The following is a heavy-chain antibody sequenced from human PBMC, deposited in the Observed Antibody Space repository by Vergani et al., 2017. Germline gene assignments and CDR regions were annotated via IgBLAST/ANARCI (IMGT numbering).Heavy chain of an antibody. J-gene: IGHJ4*02. CDR1: GGSISSSSYY. CDR2: IYYSGLT. Sequence: QLQLQESGPGLVKPSETLSLTCTVSGGSISSSSYYWGWIRQPPGKGLEWIGSIYYSGLTYYNPSLKSRVTISVDTSKNQFSLKLSSVTAADTAVYYCARHQNYDSSGYPDYWGQGTLVTVSS. D-gene: IGHD3-22*01. CDR3: ARHQNYDSSGYPDY. V-gene: IGHV4-39*01.